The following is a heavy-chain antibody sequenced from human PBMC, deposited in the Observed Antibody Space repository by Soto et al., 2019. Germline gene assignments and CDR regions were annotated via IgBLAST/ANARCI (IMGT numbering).Heavy chain of an antibody. Sequence: QVQLVQSGAEVKKPGASVKVSCKASGYTFTSYDINWVRQATGQGLEWMGWMNPNSGNTGYAQKFQGRVTMTRNTSISTAYMGLSSLRSEDTAVYYCARVGSIVLVPAAQDEHFQHWGQGTLVTVSS. J-gene: IGHJ1*01. V-gene: IGHV1-8*01. CDR1: GYTFTSYD. CDR3: ARVGSIVLVPAAQDEHFQH. CDR2: MNPNSGNT. D-gene: IGHD2-2*01.